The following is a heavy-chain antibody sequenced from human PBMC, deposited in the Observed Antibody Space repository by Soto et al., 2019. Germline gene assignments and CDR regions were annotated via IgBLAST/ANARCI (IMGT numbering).Heavy chain of an antibody. D-gene: IGHD4-4*01. CDR3: AKADSNYAGRFSDYCMDV. CDR1: GYTFSSYG. J-gene: IGHJ6*03. Sequence: QVQLVQSGTEVKKPGASVKVSCKASGYTFSSYGIGWVRQAPGQGLEWMGWISAYNGKTHYSQNFQGKVTMTTDTSTSTAYMELRNLRSDDTAVYYCAKADSNYAGRFSDYCMDVWGNGTLVTVSS. CDR2: ISAYNGKT. V-gene: IGHV1-18*04.